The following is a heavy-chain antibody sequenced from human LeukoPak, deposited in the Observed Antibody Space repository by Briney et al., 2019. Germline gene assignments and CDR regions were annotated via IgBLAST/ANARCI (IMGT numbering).Heavy chain of an antibody. CDR2: ISGDGGST. J-gene: IGHJ6*03. CDR1: GFTFDDYA. D-gene: IGHD3-16*01. Sequence: GGSLRLSCAASGFTFDDYAMHWVRQAPGKGLEWVSVISGDGGSTYYAVSVKGRFTLSRENSKNYLYLQMNSLRTEEAALYYCAKIGLGGDYFASFEFDPEKYYYYYMDVWGKGTTVTVSS. V-gene: IGHV3-43*02. CDR3: AKIGLGGDYFASFEFDPEKYYYYYMDV.